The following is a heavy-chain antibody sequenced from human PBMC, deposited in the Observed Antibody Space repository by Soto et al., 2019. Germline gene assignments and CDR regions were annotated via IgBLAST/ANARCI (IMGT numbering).Heavy chain of an antibody. V-gene: IGHV1-3*01. CDR3: ARFVTPAAGTNYFMDV. J-gene: IGHJ6*03. D-gene: IGHD6-13*01. CDR2: INAGNGNT. CDR1: GYTFTSYA. Sequence: ASVKVSCKASGYTFTSYAMHWVRQAPGQRLEWMGWINAGNGNTKYSQKFQGRVTITRDTSASTAYMELSSLRSEDTAVYYCARFVTPAAGTNYFMDVRGKRTTVTVSS.